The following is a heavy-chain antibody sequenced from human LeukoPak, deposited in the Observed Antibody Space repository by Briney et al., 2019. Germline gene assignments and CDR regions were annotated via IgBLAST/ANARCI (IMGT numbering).Heavy chain of an antibody. CDR1: GFTFNNYW. J-gene: IGHJ3*02. CDR2: IDGDASRT. V-gene: IGHV3-74*01. D-gene: IGHD3-3*01. Sequence: GGSLRLSCAASGFTFNNYWIHWVRQVPGKDLVWVSRIDGDASRTNYADSVEGRFTISRDNSKNTLYLQMNSLRAEDTAVYYCARGDFWSGYSIHAFDIWGQGTMVTVSS. CDR3: ARGDFWSGYSIHAFDI.